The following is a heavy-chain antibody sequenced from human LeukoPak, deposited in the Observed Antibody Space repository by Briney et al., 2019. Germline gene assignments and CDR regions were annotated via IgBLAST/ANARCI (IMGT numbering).Heavy chain of an antibody. D-gene: IGHD3-10*01. CDR1: GYTFTGYY. V-gene: IGHV1-2*02. Sequence: ASVKVSCKASGYTFTGYYMHWVRQFPGQGLEWMGWINPNSGGTNYAQTFQGRVTMTRDTSTSTVYMELSSLRSEDTAVYYCAREDGSGSYAFDIWGQGTMVTVSS. CDR2: INPNSGGT. CDR3: AREDGSGSYAFDI. J-gene: IGHJ3*02.